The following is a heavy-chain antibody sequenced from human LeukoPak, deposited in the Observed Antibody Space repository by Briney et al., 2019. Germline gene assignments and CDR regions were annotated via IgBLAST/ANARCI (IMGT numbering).Heavy chain of an antibody. V-gene: IGHV3-9*01. Sequence: PGRSLRLSCAASGFTFDDYAMHWVRQAPGKGLEWVSGISWNSGSIGYADSVKGRFTISRDNAKNSLYLQMNSLRAEDTALYYCAKAGDYGDYDRGDSYYFDYWGQGTLVTVSS. CDR3: AKAGDYGDYDRGDSYYFDY. CDR1: GFTFDDYA. J-gene: IGHJ4*02. CDR2: ISWNSGSI. D-gene: IGHD4-17*01.